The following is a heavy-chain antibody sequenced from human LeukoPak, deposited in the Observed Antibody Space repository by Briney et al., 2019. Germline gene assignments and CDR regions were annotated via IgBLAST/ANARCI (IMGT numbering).Heavy chain of an antibody. Sequence: SETLSLTCAVSGGSISSTSYYWAWIRQPPGKGLEWIGTSYYSGSTYHNPSLKSVVTMSVDTSRNQFSLKLSSVDAEDTAVYYCAKAGVRYFDSSGLYAFDFWGQGTTVTVSS. J-gene: IGHJ3*01. CDR1: GGSISSTSYY. CDR3: AKAGVRYFDSSGLYAFDF. CDR2: SYYSGST. D-gene: IGHD3-22*01. V-gene: IGHV4-39*01.